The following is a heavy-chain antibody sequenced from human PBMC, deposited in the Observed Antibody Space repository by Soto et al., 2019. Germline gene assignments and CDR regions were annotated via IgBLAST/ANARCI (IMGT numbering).Heavy chain of an antibody. J-gene: IGHJ4*02. CDR2: MYHSGST. CDR1: GGSISSGGYS. D-gene: IGHD2-2*01. Sequence: SETLSLTCAVSGGSISSGGYSWSWIRQPPGKGLEWIGYMYHSGSTYYNPSLKSRVTISIDRSKNQFSLKLSSVTAADTAVYYCARVPDYRVQGILVTVSS. CDR3: ARVPDY. V-gene: IGHV4-30-2*01.